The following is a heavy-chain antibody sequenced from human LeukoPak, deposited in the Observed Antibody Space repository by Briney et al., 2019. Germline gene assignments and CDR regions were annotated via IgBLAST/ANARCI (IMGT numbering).Heavy chain of an antibody. V-gene: IGHV3-23*01. J-gene: IGHJ5*02. CDR3: AKDPNALMVRGVTERWFGP. CDR2: ISGSGGST. D-gene: IGHD3-10*01. Sequence: PGGSLRLSCAASGFTFSSYAMSWVRQAPGKGLEWVSAISGSGGSTYYADSVKGRFTISRDNSKNTLYLQMNSLRAEDTAVYYCAKDPNALMVRGVTERWFGPWGQGTLVTVSS. CDR1: GFTFSSYA.